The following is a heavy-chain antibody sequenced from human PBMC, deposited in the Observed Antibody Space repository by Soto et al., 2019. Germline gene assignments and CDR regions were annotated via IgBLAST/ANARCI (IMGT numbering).Heavy chain of an antibody. D-gene: IGHD3-16*01. V-gene: IGHV1-18*01. CDR2: INAKNGHT. CDR3: ARDIDYGVEY. Sequence: SEKVSSNAASDSFNSFGVSWVRQAPGQGLEWVGWINAKNGHTNYGQKFQGRVTITTDTSTTTAYMDLRSLRSDDTAVYYCARDIDYGVEYWGQGYLVIVSS. CDR1: SDSFNSFG. J-gene: IGHJ4*02.